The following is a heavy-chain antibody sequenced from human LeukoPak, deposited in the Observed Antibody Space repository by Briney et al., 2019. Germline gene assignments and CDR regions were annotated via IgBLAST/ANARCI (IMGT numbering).Heavy chain of an antibody. CDR1: GGSISSYY. D-gene: IGHD5-18*01. Sequence: PSETLSLTCTVSGGSISSYYWSWIRQPPEKGLDWMGQICYSGSTNYNPSLKSRVTISVDTSKNQFSLKLSSVTAADTAVYYWASTGNGSTAMVTDYYYYYGMDVWGQGTTVTVSS. J-gene: IGHJ6*02. CDR3: ASTGNGSTAMVTDYYYYYGMDV. V-gene: IGHV4-59*01. CDR2: ICYSGST.